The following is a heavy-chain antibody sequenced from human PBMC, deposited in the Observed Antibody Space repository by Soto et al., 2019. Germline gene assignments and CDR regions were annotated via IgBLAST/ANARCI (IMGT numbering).Heavy chain of an antibody. CDR1: GFTLSGYS. Sequence: GGSLRLSCAASGFTLSGYSMSWVRQAPGKGLDWVSTVSITDYKYYADSVKGRFTISRDNAGNSVYLQMNSLRDEDTAVYYCARDSSGWSRDYWGQGTLVTVSS. D-gene: IGHD6-19*01. V-gene: IGHV3-21*01. CDR2: VSITDYK. J-gene: IGHJ4*02. CDR3: ARDSSGWSRDY.